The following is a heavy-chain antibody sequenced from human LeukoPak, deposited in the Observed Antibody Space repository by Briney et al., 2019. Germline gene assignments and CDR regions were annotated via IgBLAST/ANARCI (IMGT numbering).Heavy chain of an antibody. CDR3: AIANQGGFSSSWSYFDY. D-gene: IGHD6-13*01. V-gene: IGHV3-21*01. CDR2: FSSSSNYI. J-gene: IGHJ4*02. CDR1: GFTFSSYR. Sequence: GGSRRPSCAASGFTFSSYRMNWVRQAPGKGRGWVSSFSSSSNYIYYADSVKGGFTIYRDNTENSLYLQMNSVKAEDTAVYYCAIANQGGFSSSWSYFDYWGQGTLVTVSS.